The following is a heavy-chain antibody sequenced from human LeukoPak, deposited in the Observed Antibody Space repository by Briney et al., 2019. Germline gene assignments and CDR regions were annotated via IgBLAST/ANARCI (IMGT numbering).Heavy chain of an antibody. CDR3: ARIPLGYSGAYYFDY. J-gene: IGHJ4*02. D-gene: IGHD5-12*01. CDR1: RGSISGSIRSYY. V-gene: IGHV4-4*09. Sequence: SETLSLTCTVSRGSISGSIRSYYWSWLRQPPGKGLEWIGYISSSGSVNDNPSLRSRVTISVDTSKNQFFVNLSSVSAAHTAVYYCARIPLGYSGAYYFDYWGQGTLVTVSP. CDR2: ISSSGSV.